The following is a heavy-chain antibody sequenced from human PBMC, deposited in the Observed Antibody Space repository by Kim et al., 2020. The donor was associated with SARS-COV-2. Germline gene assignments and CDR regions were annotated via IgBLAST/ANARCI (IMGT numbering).Heavy chain of an antibody. CDR3: ATDVIAVAQYYFDY. CDR1: GYTLTELS. CDR2: FDPEDGET. Sequence: ASVKVSCKVSGYTLTELSMHWVRQAPGKGLEWMGGFDPEDGETIYAQKFQGRVTMTEDTSTDTAYMELSSLRSGDTAVYYCATDVIAVAQYYFDYWGQGTLVTVSA. D-gene: IGHD6-19*01. V-gene: IGHV1-24*01. J-gene: IGHJ4*02.